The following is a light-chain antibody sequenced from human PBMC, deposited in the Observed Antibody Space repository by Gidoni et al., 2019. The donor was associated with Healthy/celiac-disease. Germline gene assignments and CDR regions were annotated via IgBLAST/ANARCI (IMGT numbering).Light chain of an antibody. V-gene: IGKV1-33*01. CDR3: QQYDNPLFT. J-gene: IGKJ3*01. CDR2: DAS. Sequence: DIQMTQSPSSLSASVGDRVTITCQASQDISNYLNWYQQKPGKAPKRLIYDASNLETGVPSRFSGSGSGTDFTFTISSLQPEDIATYYCQQYDNPLFTFGPGTKSGYQT. CDR1: QDISNY.